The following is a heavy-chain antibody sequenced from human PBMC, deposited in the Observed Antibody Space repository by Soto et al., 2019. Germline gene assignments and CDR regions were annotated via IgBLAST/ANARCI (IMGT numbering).Heavy chain of an antibody. V-gene: IGHV1-69*06. D-gene: IGHD6-6*01. J-gene: IGHJ5*02. CDR1: GGTFSSYA. CDR2: IIPIFGTA. CDR3: ARDPIAARPLYNWFDP. Sequence: VASVKVSCKASGGTFSSYAISWVRQAPGQGLEWMGGIIPIFGTANYAQKFQGRVTITADKSTSTAYMELSSLRSEDTAVYYCARDPIAARPLYNWFDPWGQGTLVTVSS.